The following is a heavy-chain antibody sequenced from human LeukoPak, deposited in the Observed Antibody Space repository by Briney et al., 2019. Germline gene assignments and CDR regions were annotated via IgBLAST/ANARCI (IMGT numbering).Heavy chain of an antibody. CDR2: ISAYNGNT. CDR3: ATGTRLGTFHTRGGIRFLEWLFGGFDP. CDR1: GYTFTSYG. D-gene: IGHD3-3*01. J-gene: IGHJ5*02. Sequence: ASVKVSCKASGYTFTSYGISWVRQAPGQGLEWMGWISAYNGNTNYAQKFQGWVTMTRDTSISTAYMELSSLRSEDTAVYYCATGTRLGTFHTRGGIRFLEWLFGGFDPWGQGTLVTVSS. V-gene: IGHV1-18*01.